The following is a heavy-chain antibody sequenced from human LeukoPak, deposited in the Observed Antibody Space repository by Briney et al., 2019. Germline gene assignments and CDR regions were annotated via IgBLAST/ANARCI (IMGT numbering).Heavy chain of an antibody. J-gene: IGHJ4*02. CDR2: IYSGGST. V-gene: IGHV3-53*01. Sequence: PGGCPRRSCAASGVTVSSNYMSWVRQAPGKGLEWVSVIYSGGSTYYADSVKGRFTISRDNSKDKLYLQMNSLRAEDTAVYYCARDPFGPAGHWGQGTLVTVSS. CDR1: GVTVSSNY. D-gene: IGHD3-3*01. CDR3: ARDPFGPAGH.